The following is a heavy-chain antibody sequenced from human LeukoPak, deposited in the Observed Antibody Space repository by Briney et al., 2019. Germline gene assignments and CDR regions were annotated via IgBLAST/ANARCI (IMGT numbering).Heavy chain of an antibody. CDR2: IKQDGSET. CDR3: VREGFYFFDF. CDR1: GFTVSSND. Sequence: GGSLRLSCAASGFTVSSNDMSWVRQVPGKGLEWVANIKQDGSETTYADSVRGRFTIFRDNAKDSVYLQMNSLRAEDSATYYCVREGFYFFDFWGQGTLVTVSS. J-gene: IGHJ4*01. V-gene: IGHV3-7*01.